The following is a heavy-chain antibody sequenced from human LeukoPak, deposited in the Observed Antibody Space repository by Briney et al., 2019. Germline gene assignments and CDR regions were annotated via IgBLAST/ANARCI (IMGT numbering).Heavy chain of an antibody. CDR1: GFTFSSYG. CDR3: AKVGYDILTGYYPNYYYYYMDV. Sequence: PGGTLRLSCAASGFTFSSYGMSWVRQAPGKGLGWVSAISGSGGSTYYADSVKGRFTISRDNSKNTLYLQMNSLRAEDTAVYYCAKVGYDILTGYYPNYYYYYMDVWGKGTTVAISS. CDR2: ISGSGGST. J-gene: IGHJ6*03. D-gene: IGHD3-9*01. V-gene: IGHV3-23*01.